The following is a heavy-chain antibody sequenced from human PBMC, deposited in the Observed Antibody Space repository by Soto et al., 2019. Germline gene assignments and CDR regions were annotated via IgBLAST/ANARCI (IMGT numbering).Heavy chain of an antibody. CDR2: ISYDGSNK. D-gene: IGHD3-9*01. J-gene: IGHJ4*02. Sequence: GGSMILSCAASGFTFSSYSMHLVRQAPGKGLEWVAVISYDGSNKYYADSVKGRFTISRDNSKNTLYLQMNSLRAEDTAVYYCARDYDILPGYYNVMLDYWGQGTLVTVSS. CDR1: GFTFSSYS. V-gene: IGHV3-30-3*01. CDR3: ARDYDILPGYYNVMLDY.